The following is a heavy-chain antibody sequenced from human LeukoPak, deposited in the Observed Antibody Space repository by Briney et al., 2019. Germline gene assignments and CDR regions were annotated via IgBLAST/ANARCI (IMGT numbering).Heavy chain of an antibody. CDR1: GYRFYNYG. CDR3: VRDFPTVSLRHFEF. J-gene: IGHJ1*01. CDR2: ISAYTGKT. V-gene: IGHV1-18*01. Sequence: ASVKVSCLGSGYRFYNYGISWVRQVPGQGLEWVAWISAYTGKTDSAQKVQGRVTLTTDTSTSTAYMELRSLTSDDTAMYYCVRDFPTVSLRHFEFWGQGTLVTVSS.